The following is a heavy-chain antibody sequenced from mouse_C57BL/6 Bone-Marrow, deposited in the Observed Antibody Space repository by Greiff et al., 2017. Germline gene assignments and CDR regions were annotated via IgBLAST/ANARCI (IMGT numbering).Heavy chain of an antibody. CDR3: ARAEGYYYGSSYGSYWYFDV. D-gene: IGHD1-1*01. V-gene: IGHV1-52*01. J-gene: IGHJ1*03. CDR2: IDPSDSET. Sequence: QVQLQQPGAELVRPGSSVKLSCKASGYTFTSYWMHWVKQRPIQGLEWIGNIDPSDSETHYNQKFKDKATLTVDKSSSTAYMQLSSLTSEDSAVYYCARAEGYYYGSSYGSYWYFDVWGTGTTVTVSS. CDR1: GYTFTSYW.